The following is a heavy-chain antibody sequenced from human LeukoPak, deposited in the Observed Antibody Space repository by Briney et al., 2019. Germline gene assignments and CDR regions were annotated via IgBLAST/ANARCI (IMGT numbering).Heavy chain of an antibody. CDR3: YGANAEH. CDR1: GFTFSSYA. J-gene: IGHJ1*01. V-gene: IGHV3-30-3*01. Sequence: GRSLRLSCAASGFTFSSYAMHWVRQAPGKGLEWVAVISYDGSNKYYADSVKGRFTISRDNSKNTLYLQMNSLRAEDTAVYYCYGANAEHWGQGTLVTVSS. CDR2: ISYDGSNK. D-gene: IGHD4-23*01.